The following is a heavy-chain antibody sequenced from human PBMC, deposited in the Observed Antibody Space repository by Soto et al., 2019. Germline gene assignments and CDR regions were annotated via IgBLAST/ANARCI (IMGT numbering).Heavy chain of an antibody. CDR1: GGSISSGNYY. Sequence: QVQLQESGPGLVKPSQTLSLTCTVSGGSISSGNYYWSWIRQPPGKGLEWIGFISYSGSTYYSTSRKSLLTISVDTSASQFSLHLSFVTAADTAVCFCATMSTPATGLYFLAYWGQGSVVTVSS. J-gene: IGHJ4*02. V-gene: IGHV4-30-4*01. CDR3: ATMSTPATGLYFLAY. CDR2: ISYSGST. D-gene: IGHD2-15*01.